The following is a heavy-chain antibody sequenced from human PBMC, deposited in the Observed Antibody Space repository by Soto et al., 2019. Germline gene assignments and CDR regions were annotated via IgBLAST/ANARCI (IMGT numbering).Heavy chain of an antibody. V-gene: IGHV2-26*04. CDR1: GFSLSNAGLG. CDR2: IFSNDEK. D-gene: IGHD6-13*01. CDR3: ASTYSASWYWFDP. J-gene: IGHJ5*02. Sequence: QVTVKESGPVLVKPTETLTLTCTVSGFSLSNAGLGVSWIRQPPGKALEWLPHIFSNDEKSYSTAMKSRLTLSKDNSKSQVVLIMTNMDPVDTATYYCASTYSASWYWFDPWGQGTLVTVSS.